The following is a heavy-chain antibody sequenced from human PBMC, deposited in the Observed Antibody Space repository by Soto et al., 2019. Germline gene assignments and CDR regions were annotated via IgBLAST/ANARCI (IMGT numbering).Heavy chain of an antibody. CDR2: IIPILGIA. CDR1: GGTFSSYT. Sequence: QVQLVQSGAEVKKPGSSVKVSCKASGGTFSSYTISWVRQAPGQGLEWMGRIIPILGIANYAQKFQGRVTITADKSTSTAYMERSSMRSEDTAVYYCARDQHDSSGYYRPGGFDYWGQGTLVTVSS. J-gene: IGHJ4*02. D-gene: IGHD3-22*01. CDR3: ARDQHDSSGYYRPGGFDY. V-gene: IGHV1-69*08.